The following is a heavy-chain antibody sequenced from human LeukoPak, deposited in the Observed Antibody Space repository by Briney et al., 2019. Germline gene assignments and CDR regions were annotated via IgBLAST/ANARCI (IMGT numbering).Heavy chain of an antibody. CDR3: LIAAAGTGYGMDV. Sequence: GGSLRLSCAASGFTFSSYSMNWVRQAPGKGLEWVSYISSSSSTIYYADSVKGRFTISRDNAKNSLYLQMNSLRAEDTAVYYCLIAAAGTGYGMDVWGQGTTVTVPS. CDR1: GFTFSSYS. CDR2: ISSSSSTI. D-gene: IGHD6-13*01. V-gene: IGHV3-48*01. J-gene: IGHJ6*02.